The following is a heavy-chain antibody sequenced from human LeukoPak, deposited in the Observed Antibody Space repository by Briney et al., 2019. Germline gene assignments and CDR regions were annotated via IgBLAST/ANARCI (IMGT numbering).Heavy chain of an antibody. J-gene: IGHJ4*02. CDR1: GGSFSGYY. CDR3: ARDGYKSDY. Sequence: KSSETLSLTCAVYGGSFSGYYWSWIRQPPGKGPEWIGEINHSGSTNYNPSLKSRVTISVDTSKNQFSLKLSSVTAADTAAYYCARDGYKSDYWGQGTLVTVSS. V-gene: IGHV4-34*01. CDR2: INHSGST. D-gene: IGHD5-24*01.